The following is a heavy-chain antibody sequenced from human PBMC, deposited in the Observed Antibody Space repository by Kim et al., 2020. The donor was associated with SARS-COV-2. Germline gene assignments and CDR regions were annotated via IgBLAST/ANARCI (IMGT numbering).Heavy chain of an antibody. CDR2: IYHTGIT. J-gene: IGHJ1*01. Sequence: SETLSLTCTVSGYSISSGYYWGWMRQPPGKGLEWIGSIYHTGITFFNPSFKSRGTISVDTSKNEFSIKVTSVTAADTAVQYCVRGPTMYAKYLGQGT. CDR1: GYSISSGYY. V-gene: IGHV4-38-2*02. CDR3: VRGPTMYAKY. D-gene: IGHD2-8*01.